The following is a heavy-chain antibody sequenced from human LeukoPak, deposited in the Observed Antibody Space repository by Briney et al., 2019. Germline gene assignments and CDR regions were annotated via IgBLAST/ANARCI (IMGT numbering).Heavy chain of an antibody. CDR3: ARVGYCSSTSCLDY. D-gene: IGHD2-2*01. V-gene: IGHV4-34*01. CDR2: INHSGST. Sequence: SETLSLXCAVYGGSFSGYYWSWIRQPPGKVLEWIGEINHSGSTNYNPSLKSRVTISVDTSKNQFSLKLSSVTAADTAVYYCARVGYCSSTSCLDYWGQGTLVTVSS. CDR1: GGSFSGYY. J-gene: IGHJ4*02.